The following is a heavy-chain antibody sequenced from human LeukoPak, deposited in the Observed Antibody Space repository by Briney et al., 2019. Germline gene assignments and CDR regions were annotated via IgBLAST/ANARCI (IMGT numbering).Heavy chain of an antibody. Sequence: SGGSLRLSCAASGFTFSSYSMNWVRQAPGKGLEWISYISSGTITMYYADSVKGRFTISRDNAKNSLYLQMNGLKADDTAVYYCARDEEFDYWGQGTLVTVSS. J-gene: IGHJ4*02. CDR1: GFTFSSYS. V-gene: IGHV3-48*01. CDR3: ARDEEFDY. CDR2: ISSGTITM.